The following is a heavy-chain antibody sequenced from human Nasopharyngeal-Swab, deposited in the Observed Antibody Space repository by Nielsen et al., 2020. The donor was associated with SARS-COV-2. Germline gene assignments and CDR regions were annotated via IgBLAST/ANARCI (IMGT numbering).Heavy chain of an antibody. D-gene: IGHD6-19*01. V-gene: IGHV3-30-3*01. Sequence: GGSLRLSCAASGFTFSSYAMHWVRQAPGKGLEWVAVISYDGSNKYYADSVKGRFTISRDNSKNTLYLQMNSLRAEDTAVYYCARDGAVAGTSYFDYWGQGTPVTVSS. CDR2: ISYDGSNK. CDR1: GFTFSSYA. J-gene: IGHJ4*02. CDR3: ARDGAVAGTSYFDY.